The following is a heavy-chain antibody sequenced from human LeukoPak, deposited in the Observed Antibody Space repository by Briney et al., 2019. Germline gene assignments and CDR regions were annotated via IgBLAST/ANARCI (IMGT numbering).Heavy chain of an antibody. CDR2: INPNSGGT. V-gene: IGHV1-2*02. CDR1: GYTFTGYY. CDR3: ARALCSGGSCYYYYYGMDV. Sequence: ASVKVSCKASGYTFTGYYMHWVRQAPGQGLEWMGWINPNSGGTTYAQKFQGRVTMTRDTSISTAYMELSRLRSDDTAVYYCARALCSGGSCYYYYYGMDVWGQGTTVTVSS. D-gene: IGHD2-15*01. J-gene: IGHJ6*02.